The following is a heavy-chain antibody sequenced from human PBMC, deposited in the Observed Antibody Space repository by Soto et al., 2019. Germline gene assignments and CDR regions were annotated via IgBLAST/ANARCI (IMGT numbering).Heavy chain of an antibody. CDR1: SGSISSFY. J-gene: IGHJ4*02. CDR3: ARDLNYYLDY. Sequence: SETLSLTCTVSSGSISSFYWSWIRQPPGKGLEWIGYIYYSGSTNYNPSLKSRVTISVDTSKNQFSLKLRSVTAADTAVYYCARDLNYYLDYWGQGTLVTVSS. V-gene: IGHV4-59*01. CDR2: IYYSGST. D-gene: IGHD1-20*01.